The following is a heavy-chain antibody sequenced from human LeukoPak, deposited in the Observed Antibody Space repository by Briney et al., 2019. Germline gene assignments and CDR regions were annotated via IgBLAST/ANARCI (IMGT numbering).Heavy chain of an antibody. CDR2: ISGSGDTT. D-gene: IGHD3-10*01. CDR3: AKDLEGSVAGYFDY. J-gene: IGHJ4*02. Sequence: GGSLRLSCAASGFTFSSYAMSWVRQAPGKGLERVSHISGSGDTTYYADSVKGRFTISRDNSKNTLFLQMNSLRADDTAVYYCAKDLEGSVAGYFDYWGQGTLVTVSS. CDR1: GFTFSSYA. V-gene: IGHV3-23*01.